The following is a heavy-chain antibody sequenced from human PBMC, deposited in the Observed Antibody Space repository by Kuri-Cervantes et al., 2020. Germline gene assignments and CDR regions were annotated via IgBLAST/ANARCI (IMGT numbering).Heavy chain of an antibody. J-gene: IGHJ6*03. V-gene: IGHV3-74*01. Sequence: GGSLRLSCAASGFTFSSYWMHWVRQAPGKGLVWVSRINSDGSSTSYADSVKGRLTISRDNAKNTLYLQMNSLRAEDTAVYYCARARWFRESPLAYYYMDVWGKGTTVTVSS. CDR3: ARARWFRESPLAYYYMDV. D-gene: IGHD3-10*01. CDR1: GFTFSSYW. CDR2: INSDGSST.